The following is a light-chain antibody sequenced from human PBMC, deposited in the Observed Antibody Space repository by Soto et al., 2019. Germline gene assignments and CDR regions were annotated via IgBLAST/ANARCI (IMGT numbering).Light chain of an antibody. CDR1: SSDVGGPDY. V-gene: IGLV2-14*01. CDR3: SSYTTSNTWV. CDR2: EVT. Sequence: QSALTQPASVSGSPGQSITISCTGTSSDVGGPDYVSWFQQHPGTAPKLIIYEVTRWPSGVSSRFSGSKSGNTASLTISGLQVEDEADYYCSSYTTSNTWVFGGGTQLTVL. J-gene: IGLJ3*02.